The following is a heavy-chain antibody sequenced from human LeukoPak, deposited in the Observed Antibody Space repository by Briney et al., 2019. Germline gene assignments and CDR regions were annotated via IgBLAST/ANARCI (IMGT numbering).Heavy chain of an antibody. D-gene: IGHD6-6*01. J-gene: IGHJ6*03. Sequence: GASVKVSCKTSGYTFTGYYIHWVRQAPGQGLEWMGWVNPNSGGTNYEQKFQGRVTMTRDTSISTAYMEVSRVRSDDTAMYYCARGSSTRVYYYYYMDVWGKGTTVTVSS. CDR1: GYTFTGYY. V-gene: IGHV1-2*02. CDR2: VNPNSGGT. CDR3: ARGSSTRVYYYYYMDV.